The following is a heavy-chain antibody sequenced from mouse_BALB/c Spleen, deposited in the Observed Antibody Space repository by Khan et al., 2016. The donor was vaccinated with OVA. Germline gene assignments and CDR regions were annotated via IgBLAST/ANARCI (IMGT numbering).Heavy chain of an antibody. CDR3: ARDGSRYNYAMDY. Sequence: VQLKESGPGLVKPSQSLSLTCTVTGYSITSDYAWNWIRQFPGNKLEWMGYISSSGSTNYNPALKSRISITRDTSKNQFFLQLKSVTTEDTATYDFARDGSRYNYAMDYWGQGTSVTVAS. J-gene: IGHJ4*01. D-gene: IGHD2-3*01. CDR1: GYSITSDYA. V-gene: IGHV3-2*02. CDR2: ISSSGST.